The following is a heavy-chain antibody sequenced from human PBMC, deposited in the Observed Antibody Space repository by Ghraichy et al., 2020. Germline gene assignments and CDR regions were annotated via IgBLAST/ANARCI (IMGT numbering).Heavy chain of an antibody. V-gene: IGHV3-48*04. Sequence: GESLNISCAASGFTFSNYHMNWVRQAPGKGPEWLSYISSSSGAIYYADSVKGRFTISRDNAKNSLYLQMNSLRAEDTAVYYCARQNYYDSSGWTWGQGTLVTVSS. CDR3: ARQNYYDSSGWT. CDR1: GFTFSNYH. D-gene: IGHD3-22*01. CDR2: ISSSSGAI. J-gene: IGHJ5*02.